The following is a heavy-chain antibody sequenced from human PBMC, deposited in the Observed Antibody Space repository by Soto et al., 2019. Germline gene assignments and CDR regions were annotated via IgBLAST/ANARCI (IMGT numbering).Heavy chain of an antibody. J-gene: IGHJ4*02. CDR1: GDSISSGGYS. CDR2: IYHSGGT. Sequence: QLQLRESGSGLVKPSQTLSLTCTVSGDSISSGGYSWNWIRQPPGKGLEWIGYIYHSGGTDYNPSLQSRVTITVDSSNNQSSLKLRSVTAADTAVYYCARDSRSGYYLEYWGQGTLVTVSS. V-gene: IGHV4-30-2*01. CDR3: ARDSRSGYYLEY. D-gene: IGHD3-22*01.